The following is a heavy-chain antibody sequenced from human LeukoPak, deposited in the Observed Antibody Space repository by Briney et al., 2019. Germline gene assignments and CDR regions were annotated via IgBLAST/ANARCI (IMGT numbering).Heavy chain of an antibody. J-gene: IGHJ4*02. V-gene: IGHV3-30*18. CDR3: AKDAH. CDR2: ISYDGSNK. CDR1: GFTFSSYW. Sequence: GGSLRLSCAASGFTFSSYWMHWVRQAPGKGLEWVAVISYDGSNKYYADSVKGRFTISRDNSKNTLYLQMNSLRAEDTAVYYCAKDAHWGQGTLVTVSS.